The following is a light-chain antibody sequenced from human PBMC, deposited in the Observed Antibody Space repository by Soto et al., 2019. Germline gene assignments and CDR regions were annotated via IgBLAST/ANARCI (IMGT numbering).Light chain of an antibody. J-gene: IGKJ1*01. Sequence: DIQVTQSTSSLSASVGDRVTITCRASQGISNYLVWYQQKPGKVPKLLIYAASTLQSGVPSRFSGSGSGTDFTLTISSLQTEDVATYYCQKYNSAPWTFGQGTKVEIK. CDR1: QGISNY. V-gene: IGKV1-27*01. CDR2: AAS. CDR3: QKYNSAPWT.